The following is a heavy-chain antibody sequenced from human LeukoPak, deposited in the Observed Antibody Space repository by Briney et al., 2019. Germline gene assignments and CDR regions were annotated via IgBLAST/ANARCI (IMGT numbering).Heavy chain of an antibody. J-gene: IGHJ4*02. V-gene: IGHV3-23*01. CDR1: GFTFRNYG. Sequence: GGTLRLSCTVSGFTFRNYGMNWVRQAPGKGLEWVSGIIGGGDYTYYADSVKGRFTISRDNSKNTLYLHMNSLRVDDTALYYCAKSSRVGTYYFDYWGQGTVVTVSS. CDR2: IIGGGDYT. D-gene: IGHD1-26*01. CDR3: AKSSRVGTYYFDY.